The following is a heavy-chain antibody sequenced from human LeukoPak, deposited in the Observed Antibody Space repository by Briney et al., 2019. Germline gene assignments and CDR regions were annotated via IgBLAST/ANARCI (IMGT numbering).Heavy chain of an antibody. Sequence: SETLSLTCTVSGGPISSYYWSWIRQPAGKRLEWIGRISSSGSTNYNPSLKSRVTMSVDSSKNQFSLIPISVTAADTAVYYCARDLDWNYADYWGQGTLVTVSS. D-gene: IGHD1-7*01. J-gene: IGHJ4*02. V-gene: IGHV4-4*07. CDR2: ISSSGST. CDR3: ARDLDWNYADY. CDR1: GGPISSYY.